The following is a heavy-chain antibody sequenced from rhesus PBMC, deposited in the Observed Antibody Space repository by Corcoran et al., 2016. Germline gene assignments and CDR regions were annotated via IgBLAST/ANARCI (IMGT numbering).Heavy chain of an antibody. CDR3: AKEGGSWSRGYGLDS. CDR1: GFNFSGYW. D-gene: IGHD6-13*01. Sequence: EVQLVESGGGLAKPGGSLRLSCAASGFNFSGYWMNWVRQSPGRGLEGIPVINGGGGNTYDADSVKGRFTISRDNSKNTLSLQMNSLRVEDTAVYYCAKEGGSWSRGYGLDSWGQGVVVTVSS. CDR2: INGGGGNT. J-gene: IGHJ6*01. V-gene: IGHV3S42*01.